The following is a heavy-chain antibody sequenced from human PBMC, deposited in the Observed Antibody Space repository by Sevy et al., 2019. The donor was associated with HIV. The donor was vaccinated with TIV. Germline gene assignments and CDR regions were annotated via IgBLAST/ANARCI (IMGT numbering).Heavy chain of an antibody. J-gene: IGHJ6*02. V-gene: IGHV1-69*13. CDR2: IIPIFGTA. CDR3: AREGLRDPYSSSSSVGMDV. Sequence: ASVKVSCKASGGTFSSYAISWVRQAPGQGLEWMGGIIPIFGTANYAQKFQGRVTITADESTSTAYTELSSLRSEDTAVYYCAREGLRDPYSSSSSVGMDVWGQGTTVTVSS. CDR1: GGTFSSYA. D-gene: IGHD6-6*01.